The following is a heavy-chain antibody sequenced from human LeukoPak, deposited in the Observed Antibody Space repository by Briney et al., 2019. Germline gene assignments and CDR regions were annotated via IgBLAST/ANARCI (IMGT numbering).Heavy chain of an antibody. V-gene: IGHV3-9*01. D-gene: IGHD6-13*01. CDR1: VFTFEHYA. J-gene: IGHJ4*02. CDR3: ANNGSWLDY. Sequence: GVSLRLSCAAWVFTFEHYAMHGVRQSPGKGLEGVSGISWNSGSIGYADSVKRRFTISRDNAKNSLYLQMNSLRAEDTALYYCANNGSWLDYWGQGTLVTVSS. CDR2: ISWNSGSI.